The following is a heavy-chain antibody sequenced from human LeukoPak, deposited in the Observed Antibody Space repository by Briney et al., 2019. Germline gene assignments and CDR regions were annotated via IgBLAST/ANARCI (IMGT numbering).Heavy chain of an antibody. V-gene: IGHV3-11*01. CDR3: ARKGELERRRSWDY. CDR1: GFTFSDYY. D-gene: IGHD1-1*01. CDR2: ISSSGSTI. J-gene: IGHJ4*02. Sequence: GGSLRLSCAASGFTFSDYYMSWIRQAPGKGLEWVSYISSSGSTIYYADSVKGRFTISRDNAKNSLYLQMSSLRAEDTAVYYCARKGELERRRSWDYWGQGTLVTVSS.